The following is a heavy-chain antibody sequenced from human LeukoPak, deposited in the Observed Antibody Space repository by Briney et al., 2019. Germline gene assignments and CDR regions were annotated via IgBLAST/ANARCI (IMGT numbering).Heavy chain of an antibody. J-gene: IGHJ4*02. D-gene: IGHD4/OR15-4a*01. Sequence: GRSLRLSCTGSGFTFGDYALTWVRQAPGKGLEFVGFIRSQVYGGTAEYAASVKGRFIISRDDSESIAHLQMNSLKTEDTAVYYCARVVARANPYYFNYWGQGTLVTVSS. CDR2: IRSQVYGGTA. CDR1: GFTFGDYA. V-gene: IGHV3-49*04. CDR3: ARVVARANPYYFNY.